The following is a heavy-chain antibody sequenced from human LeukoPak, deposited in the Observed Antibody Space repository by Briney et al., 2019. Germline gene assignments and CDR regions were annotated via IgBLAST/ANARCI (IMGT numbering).Heavy chain of an antibody. CDR1: GGSISSNSYY. D-gene: IGHD3-3*01. CDR3: ARDKPHDFWSATDAFDI. CDR2: IYYSGST. V-gene: IGHV4-39*07. J-gene: IGHJ3*02. Sequence: SETLSLTCTVSGGSISSNSYYWGWIRQPPGKGLEWIGSIYYSGSTYYNPSLKSRVTISVDTSKNQFSLKLSSVTAADTAVYYCARDKPHDFWSATDAFDIWGQGTMVTVSS.